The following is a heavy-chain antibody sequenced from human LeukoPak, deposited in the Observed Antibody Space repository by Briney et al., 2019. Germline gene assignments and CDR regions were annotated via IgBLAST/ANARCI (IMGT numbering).Heavy chain of an antibody. D-gene: IGHD6-19*01. V-gene: IGHV1-18*01. Sequence: ASVKVSCKASGYTFTNYGINWVRQAPGQGLEWMGWISAYNGNTNYAQKFQGRITMTTDTSTSTAYMELRSLRSDDTAVYYCARDLKMGYSSGRYSWGTGSSNDYWGQGTLVTVSS. CDR2: ISAYNGNT. CDR3: ARDLKMGYSSGRYSWGTGSSNDY. CDR1: GYTFTNYG. J-gene: IGHJ4*02.